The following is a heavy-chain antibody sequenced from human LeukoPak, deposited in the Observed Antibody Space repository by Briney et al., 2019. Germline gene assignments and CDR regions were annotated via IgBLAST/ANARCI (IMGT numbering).Heavy chain of an antibody. CDR1: GGSISSGGYY. D-gene: IGHD6-6*01. CDR3: ATEYSSSSVAFDI. V-gene: IGHV4-30-2*01. CDR2: IYHSGST. J-gene: IGHJ3*02. Sequence: SETLSLTCTVSGGSISSGGYYWSWIRQPPGKGLEWIGYIYHSGSTYYNPSLKSRVTISVDRSKNQFSLKLSSVTAADTAVYYCATEYSSSSVAFDIWGQGTMVTVSS.